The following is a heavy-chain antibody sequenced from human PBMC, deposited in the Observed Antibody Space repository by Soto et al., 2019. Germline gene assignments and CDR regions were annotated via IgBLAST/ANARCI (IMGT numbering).Heavy chain of an antibody. Sequence: SETLSLTCTVSGGSINNHYWSWIRQPPGKGLEWIGYIYYTGSTNYNPSLKSRVTISVDTSKNQFSLKLSSVTAADTAVYYCARSGWYDAFDIWGQGTMVTVSS. CDR1: GGSINNHY. CDR2: IYYTGST. CDR3: ARSGWYDAFDI. D-gene: IGHD6-19*01. V-gene: IGHV4-59*11. J-gene: IGHJ3*02.